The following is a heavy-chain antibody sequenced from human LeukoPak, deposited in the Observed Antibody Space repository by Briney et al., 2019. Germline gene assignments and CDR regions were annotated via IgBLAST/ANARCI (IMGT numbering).Heavy chain of an antibody. D-gene: IGHD2-2*01. CDR1: GYTLTQLS. V-gene: IGHV1-24*01. CDR3: ATDPLYCSSTSCPDY. J-gene: IGHJ4*02. Sequence: GASVKVSCKVSGYTLTQLSMHWVRQAPGKGLEWMGGFDPEDGETIYAQKFQGRVTMTEDTSTDTAYMELSSLRSEDTAVYYCATDPLYCSSTSCPDYWGQRTLVTVSS. CDR2: FDPEDGET.